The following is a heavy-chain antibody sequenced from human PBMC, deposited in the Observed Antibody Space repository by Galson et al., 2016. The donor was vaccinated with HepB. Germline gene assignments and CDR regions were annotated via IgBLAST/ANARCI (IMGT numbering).Heavy chain of an antibody. CDR3: VKGIGLQLGELSPG. J-gene: IGHJ4*02. CDR2: ISYDGSDK. V-gene: IGHV3-30*18. Sequence: SLRLSCAASGFTFSIYGMHWVRQAPGKRLEWVAVISYDGSDKYYADSAKGRFTISRDNSKNTLYLQMNSLRAEDTAVYYCVKGIGLQLGELSPGWGQGTLVTVSS. D-gene: IGHD3-16*02. CDR1: GFTFSIYG.